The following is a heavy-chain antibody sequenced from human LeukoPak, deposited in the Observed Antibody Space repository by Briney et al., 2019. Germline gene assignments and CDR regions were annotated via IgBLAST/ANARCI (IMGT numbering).Heavy chain of an antibody. V-gene: IGHV4-39*01. CDR1: GGSISSSSYY. D-gene: IGHD3-3*01. CDR2: IYYSGST. J-gene: IGHJ5*02. CDR3: ARRRSHYDFWSGYWNWFDP. Sequence: SETLSLTCTVSGGSISSSSYYWGWIRQPPGKGLEWIGSIYYSGSTYYNPSLKSRVTISVDTFKNQFSLKLSSVTAADTAVYYCARRRSHYDFWSGYWNWFDPWGQGTLVTVSS.